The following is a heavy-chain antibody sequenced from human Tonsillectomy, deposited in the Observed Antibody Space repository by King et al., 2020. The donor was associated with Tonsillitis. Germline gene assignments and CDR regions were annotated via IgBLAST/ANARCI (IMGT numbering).Heavy chain of an antibody. CDR2: IYSGGFT. CDR1: GFSVGTNS. V-gene: IGHV3-53*04. CDR3: ARANRRALDC. J-gene: IGHJ4*02. Sequence: VQLVESGGGLVQPGGSLRLSCAASGFSVGTNSMNWVRQAPGKGLEWVSIIYSGGFTYYADSVKGRFTISRHNSENTLYLEMNSLRVEDTAVYYCARANRRALDCWGQGTLVTVSS.